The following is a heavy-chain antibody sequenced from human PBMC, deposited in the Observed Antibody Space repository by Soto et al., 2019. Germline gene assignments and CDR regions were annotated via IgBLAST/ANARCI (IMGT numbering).Heavy chain of an antibody. CDR3: ASDRQGMDV. CDR2: IVFTGSA. V-gene: IGHV4-61*01. CDR1: GGSVSTGSYE. J-gene: IGHJ6*02. Sequence: QVQLQESGPGLVRPSENLSLTCTVPGGSVSTGSYEWSWIRQPPGKGLEWIGKIVFTGSAHYNPSLRNRVTSSVDTAQDQFSLTLTSVTAADTAVYYCASDRQGMDVWGQGTTGTISS.